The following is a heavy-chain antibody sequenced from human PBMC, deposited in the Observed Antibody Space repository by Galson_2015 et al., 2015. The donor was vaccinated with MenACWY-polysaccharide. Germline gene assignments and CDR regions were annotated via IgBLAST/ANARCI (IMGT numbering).Heavy chain of an antibody. CDR3: STGLVCFNGYDCA. Sequence: SLRLSCAASGFTFSVAWMNWVRQAPGKGLEWVGRIRGKSDGEIIDYAAPVKGRFTISRADSKSTLYLQMNSLKTEDTSVYYSSTGLVCFNGYDCAWGQGTLVTVSS. CDR2: IRGKSDGEII. V-gene: IGHV3-15*01. CDR1: GFTFSVAW. J-gene: IGHJ4*02. D-gene: IGHD5-12*01.